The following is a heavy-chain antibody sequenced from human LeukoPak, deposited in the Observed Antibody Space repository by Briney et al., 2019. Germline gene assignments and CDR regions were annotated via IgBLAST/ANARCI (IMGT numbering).Heavy chain of an antibody. CDR1: GGSISSYY. Sequence: SETLSLTCTVSGGSISSYYWSWIRQPPGKGLEWIGYIYYSGSTNYNPSLKSRVTISVDTSRNQFSLKLSSVTAADTAVYYCARDYKVVVTAIPHAFDIWGQGTMVTVSS. D-gene: IGHD2-21*02. CDR3: ARDYKVVVTAIPHAFDI. CDR2: IYYSGST. J-gene: IGHJ3*02. V-gene: IGHV4-59*12.